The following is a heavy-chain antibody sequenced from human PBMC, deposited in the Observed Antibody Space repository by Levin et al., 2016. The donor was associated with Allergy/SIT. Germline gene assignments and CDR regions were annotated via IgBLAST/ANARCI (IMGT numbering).Heavy chain of an antibody. V-gene: IGHV4-39*01. CDR3: ARTVITDYFDY. J-gene: IGHJ4*02. Sequence: RQAPGKALEWIATIYYSGSTYYNPSLKSRVTISVDTSKNQFSLKLISVTAADTAVYFCARTVITDYFDYWGQGTLVTVSS. CDR2: IYYSGST. D-gene: IGHD4-17*01.